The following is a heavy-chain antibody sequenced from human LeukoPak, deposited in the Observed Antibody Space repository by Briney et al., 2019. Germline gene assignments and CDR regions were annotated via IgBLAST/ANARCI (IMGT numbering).Heavy chain of an antibody. D-gene: IGHD1-1*01. CDR2: IGATGDT. CDR1: GLTFSSYD. J-gene: IGHJ3*02. CDR3: VLGAYWNDDKNAFHI. Sequence: GGSLRLSCAASGLTFSSYDMHWVRHAPGKGLEWVSSIGATGDTYYAGSVKGRFTISRENAKKSLYLQMSSLRVEDTAVYFCVLGAYWNDDKNAFHIWGPGTMVTVSS. V-gene: IGHV3-13*01.